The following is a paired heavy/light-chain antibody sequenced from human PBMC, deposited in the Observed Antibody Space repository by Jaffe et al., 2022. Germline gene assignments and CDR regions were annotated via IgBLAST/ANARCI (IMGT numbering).Light chain of an antibody. V-gene: IGLV3-21*04. CDR2: YDS. CDR3: QVWDSSNWV. CDR1: NIGSKS. Sequence: SYVLTQPPSVSVAPGKTARITCGGNNIGSKSVHWYQQKPGQAPVLVIYYDSDRPSGIPERFSGSNSGNTATLTISRVEAGDEADYYCQVWDSSNWVFGGGTKLTVL. J-gene: IGLJ3*02.
Heavy chain of an antibody. CDR3: AREAPGRSDYGDYRHFDY. J-gene: IGHJ4*02. D-gene: IGHD4-17*01. V-gene: IGHV3-11*01. CDR1: GFTFSDYY. CDR2: ISSSGSTI. Sequence: QVQLVESGGGLVKPGGSLRLSCAASGFTFSDYYMSWIRQAPGKGLEWVSYISSSGSTIYYADSVKGRFTISRDNAKNSLYLQMNSLRAEDTAVYYCAREAPGRSDYGDYRHFDYWGQGTLVTVSS.